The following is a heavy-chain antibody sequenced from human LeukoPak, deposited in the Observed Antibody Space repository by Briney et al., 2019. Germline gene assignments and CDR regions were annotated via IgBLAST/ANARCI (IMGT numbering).Heavy chain of an antibody. J-gene: IGHJ4*02. D-gene: IGHD2-2*01. V-gene: IGHV1-8*01. CDR3: ARGDGIGGYCSSTSCEFDY. CDR1: GYTFTSYD. CDR2: MNPNSGNT. Sequence: GASVKVSFTASGYTFTSYDINWVRQATGQGLEWMGWMNPNSGNTGYAQKFQGRVTMTRNTSISTAYMELSSLRSEDTAVYYCARGDGIGGYCSSTSCEFDYWGQGTLVTVSS.